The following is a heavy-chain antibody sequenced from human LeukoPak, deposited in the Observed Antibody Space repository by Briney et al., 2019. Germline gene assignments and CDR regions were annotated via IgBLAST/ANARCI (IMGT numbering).Heavy chain of an antibody. Sequence: GGSLRVSCAASGFTFSNYWMQWVRQAPGKGLVWVSRINNDGSTTWYADAVKGRFTVSRDNAKSTLCLQMNSLRADDMGVYYCARSARAAADYWGQGTLVTVSS. J-gene: IGHJ4*02. CDR2: INNDGSTT. D-gene: IGHD6-13*01. CDR1: GFTFSNYW. CDR3: ARSARAAADY. V-gene: IGHV3-74*01.